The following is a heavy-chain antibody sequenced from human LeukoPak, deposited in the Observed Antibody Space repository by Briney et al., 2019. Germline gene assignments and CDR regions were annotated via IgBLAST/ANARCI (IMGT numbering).Heavy chain of an antibody. J-gene: IGHJ4*02. Sequence: SETLSLTCTVSGGSINDASWNWIRHPPGQGLEWIGYIYHSEGTNYNPSLKSRVTISLDTSKNQFSLKLSSVTAADTAVYYCARVGTYYRSLDSWGQGTLVTVSS. V-gene: IGHV4-59*01. CDR2: IYHSEGT. D-gene: IGHD3-10*01. CDR1: GGSINDAS. CDR3: ARVGTYYRSLDS.